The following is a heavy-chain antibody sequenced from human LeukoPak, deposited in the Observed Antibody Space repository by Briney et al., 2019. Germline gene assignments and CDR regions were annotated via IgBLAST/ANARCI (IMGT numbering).Heavy chain of an antibody. Sequence: GGSLRLSCAASGFTVSSNYMSWVRQAPGKGLEWVSVIYSGGSTYYADSVKGRFTISRDNSKNTLYLQMNSLRAEDTAVYYCAKDRTERYFPYWGQGTLVTVSS. CDR1: GFTVSSNY. CDR3: AKDRTERYFPY. J-gene: IGHJ4*02. V-gene: IGHV3-53*01. CDR2: IYSGGST. D-gene: IGHD3-9*01.